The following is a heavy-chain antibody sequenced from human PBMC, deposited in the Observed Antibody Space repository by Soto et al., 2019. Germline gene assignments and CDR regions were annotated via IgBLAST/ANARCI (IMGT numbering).Heavy chain of an antibody. Sequence: SETLSLTCTVSGGSISSYYWSWIRQPPGKGPECIGYIYYSGKTNYSPSLKSRITISIDTSKNQFSLNLNSVTAADTAVYYCAGNLYYYGSGPYYYGMDVWGQGTTVTVSS. V-gene: IGHV4-59*01. CDR2: IYYSGKT. CDR3: AGNLYYYGSGPYYYGMDV. J-gene: IGHJ6*02. D-gene: IGHD3-10*01. CDR1: GGSISSYY.